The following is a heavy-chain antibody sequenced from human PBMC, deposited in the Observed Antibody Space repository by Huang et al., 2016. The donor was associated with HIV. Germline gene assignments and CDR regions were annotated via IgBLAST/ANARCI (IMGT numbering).Heavy chain of an antibody. CDR2: SYYSGST. D-gene: IGHD2-15*01. Sequence: QVQLQESGPGLVKPSETLSRTCTVSGGSISSHHYSWIRQPPGKGLEGIGISYYSGSTNYIPSRKSRASISLDTSKNNFSLRLRSVTAADTAVYYCARVARGPNWYFDLWGRGTLVTVSS. J-gene: IGHJ2*01. CDR3: ARVARGPNWYFDL. V-gene: IGHV4-59*11. CDR1: GGSISSHH.